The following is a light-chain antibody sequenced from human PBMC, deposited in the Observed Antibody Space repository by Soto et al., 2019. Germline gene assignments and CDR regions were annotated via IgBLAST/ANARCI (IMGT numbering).Light chain of an antibody. V-gene: IGLV1-44*01. J-gene: IGLJ1*01. CDR1: SSNIGINT. Sequence: QSMLTQPPSASETPGQRVTISCSGSSSNIGINTVDWFQQLPGTAPKLLIYNNNQRPSGVPDRFSGSKSGTSASLAISGLQSEDESDYYCAAWDDSLNGYVFGTGTKLTVL. CDR3: AAWDDSLNGYV. CDR2: NNN.